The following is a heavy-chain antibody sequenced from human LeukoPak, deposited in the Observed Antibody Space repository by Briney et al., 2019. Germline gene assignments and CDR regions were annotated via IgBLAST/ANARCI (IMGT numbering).Heavy chain of an antibody. Sequence: ASVKVSCTASGYTFTSYGISWVRQAPGQGLEWMGWISAYNGNTNYAQKFQGRVTMTEDPSTDTAYMELSSLRSEDTAVYYCATARAPTQGELFRSAEPPHWFDPWGQGTLVTVSS. D-gene: IGHD3-10*01. V-gene: IGHV1-18*01. CDR1: GYTFTSYG. J-gene: IGHJ5*02. CDR2: ISAYNGNT. CDR3: ATARAPTQGELFRSAEPPHWFDP.